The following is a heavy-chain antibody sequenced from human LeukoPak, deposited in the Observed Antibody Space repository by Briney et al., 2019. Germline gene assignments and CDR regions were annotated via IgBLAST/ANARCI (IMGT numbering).Heavy chain of an antibody. D-gene: IGHD4-17*01. CDR2: IKQDGSEK. CDR1: GFTFSSYW. CDR3: ARGGWATVTTGYFDY. Sequence: GGSLRLSCAASGFTFSSYWMSWVRQAPGKWLGWVANIKQDGSEKYYVDSVRGRFTISRDNAKNSLYLQMNDLRAEDTAVYYCARGGWATVTTGYFDYWGQGTLVTVSS. J-gene: IGHJ4*02. V-gene: IGHV3-7*01.